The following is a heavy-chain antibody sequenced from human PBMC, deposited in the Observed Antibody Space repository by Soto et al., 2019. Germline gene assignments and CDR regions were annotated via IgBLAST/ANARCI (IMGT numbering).Heavy chain of an antibody. J-gene: IGHJ4*02. V-gene: IGHV3-11*01. CDR2: ISSSGSTI. D-gene: IGHD3-3*01. Sequence: GGSLRLSCAASGFTFSDYYMSWIRQAPGKGLEWVSYISSSGSTIYYADSVKGRFTISRDNAKNSLYLQMNSLRAEDTAVYYCARDNYDFWSGYVFDYWGQGTLVTVSS. CDR3: ARDNYDFWSGYVFDY. CDR1: GFTFSDYY.